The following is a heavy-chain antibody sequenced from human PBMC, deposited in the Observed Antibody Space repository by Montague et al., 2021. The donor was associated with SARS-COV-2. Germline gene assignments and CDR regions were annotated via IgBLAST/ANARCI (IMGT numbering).Heavy chain of an antibody. Sequence: SETLSLTCTVSGVSVTDYYWSWTRQPPGKGLEWVGDVLYNKGTNFNPSLKSRVAISVDTSKNQFSLRLTSVTAADTAFYYCVRHPHIDGLNGPPDFWDQGTLVTVSS. CDR2: VLYNKGT. V-gene: IGHV4-59*08. J-gene: IGHJ4*02. CDR3: VRHPHIDGLNGPPDF. D-gene: IGHD2-21*01. CDR1: GVSVTDYY.